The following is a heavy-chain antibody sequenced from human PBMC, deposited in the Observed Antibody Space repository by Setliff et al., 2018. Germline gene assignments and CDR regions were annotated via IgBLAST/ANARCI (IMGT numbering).Heavy chain of an antibody. Sequence: SVEVSCKASGGTFSSYAISWVRQAPGQGLEWMGGIIPILGIANYAQKFQGRVTITADKSTSTAYMELSSLRSEDTAVYYCARDRGTREQDAFDIWGQGTMVTVSS. V-gene: IGHV1-69*10. J-gene: IGHJ3*02. CDR3: ARDRGTREQDAFDI. D-gene: IGHD1-26*01. CDR1: GGTFSSYA. CDR2: IIPILGIA.